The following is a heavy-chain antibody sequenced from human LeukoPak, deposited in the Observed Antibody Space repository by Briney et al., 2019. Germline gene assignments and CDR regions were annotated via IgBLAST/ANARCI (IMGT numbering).Heavy chain of an antibody. Sequence: SETLSLTCTVSGGSISYYYWSWIRQPAGKGLEWIGRVYSSGSANYNPSLKSRVTMSVDTSKNQFFLKLSSVTAADTAVYYCARDESPNYDFWSGYKNWFDPWGQGTLVTVSS. J-gene: IGHJ5*02. V-gene: IGHV4-4*07. CDR1: GGSISYYY. CDR3: ARDESPNYDFWSGYKNWFDP. CDR2: VYSSGSA. D-gene: IGHD3-3*01.